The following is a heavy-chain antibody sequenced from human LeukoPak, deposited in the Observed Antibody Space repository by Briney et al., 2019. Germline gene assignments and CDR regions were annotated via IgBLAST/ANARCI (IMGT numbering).Heavy chain of an antibody. D-gene: IGHD3-22*01. Sequence: GGSLRLSCAASGFTFSSYWMTWVRQAPGRGLEWVATIKADGGDKYYVNSVKGRFTISRDNAKNSLSLQMDSLRAEDTAVYYCARDSSGYQWGQGTLVTVSS. CDR1: GFTFSSYW. J-gene: IGHJ4*02. V-gene: IGHV3-7*01. CDR2: IKADGGDK. CDR3: ARDSSGYQ.